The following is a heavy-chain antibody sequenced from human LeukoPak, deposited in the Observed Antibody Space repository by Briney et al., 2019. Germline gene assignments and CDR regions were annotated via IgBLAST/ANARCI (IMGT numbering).Heavy chain of an antibody. Sequence: ETLSLTCAVYGGSFSGYYWSWIRQPPGKGLEWVGRIKSKIDGGTTDYAAPVKGRFTISRDDSKNTLYLQMNSLKTEDTAVYYCTDTESDYWGQGTLVTVSS. CDR1: GGSFSGYY. CDR3: TDTESDY. V-gene: IGHV3-15*01. J-gene: IGHJ4*02. D-gene: IGHD2-8*02. CDR2: IKSKIDGGTT.